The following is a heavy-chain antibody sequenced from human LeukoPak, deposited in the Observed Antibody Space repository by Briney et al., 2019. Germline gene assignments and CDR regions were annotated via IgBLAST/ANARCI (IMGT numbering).Heavy chain of an antibody. CDR2: INHSGST. Sequence: SETLSLTCAVYGGSFSGYYWSWIRQPPGKGLEWIGEINHSGSTNYNPSLKSRVTISVDTSKNQFSLKLSSVTAADTAVYYCARGPGSGWYGKTDYWGQGTLVTVSS. CDR1: GGSFSGYY. V-gene: IGHV4-34*01. CDR3: ARGPGSGWYGKTDY. D-gene: IGHD6-19*01. J-gene: IGHJ4*02.